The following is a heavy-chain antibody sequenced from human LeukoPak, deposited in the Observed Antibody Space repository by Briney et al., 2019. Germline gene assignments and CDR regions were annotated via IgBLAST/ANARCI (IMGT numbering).Heavy chain of an antibody. J-gene: IGHJ5*02. CDR1: GGSITSYY. Sequence: SETLSLTCTVSGGSITSYYWTWIRQPPGKGLEWIGYIYYTGSTDYIPSLKSRVTISVDTAKNQFSLKLSSVTAADTAVYYCARAGVVRGVTWFDPWGQGTLVTVSS. V-gene: IGHV4-59*08. D-gene: IGHD3-10*01. CDR2: IYYTGST. CDR3: ARAGVVRGVTWFDP.